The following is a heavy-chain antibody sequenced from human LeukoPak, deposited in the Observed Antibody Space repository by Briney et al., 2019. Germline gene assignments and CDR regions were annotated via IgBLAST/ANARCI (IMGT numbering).Heavy chain of an antibody. Sequence: ESGPVLVKPTETLTLTCTVSGFSLSNARMGVSWIRQPPGKALEWLAHIFSSDEKSYSTSLKSRLTISKDTSKSQVVLTMTNMDPVDTATYYCARIQSHAFDIWGQGTMVTVSS. CDR1: GFSLSNARMG. J-gene: IGHJ3*02. CDR2: IFSSDEK. V-gene: IGHV2-26*01. CDR3: ARIQSHAFDI.